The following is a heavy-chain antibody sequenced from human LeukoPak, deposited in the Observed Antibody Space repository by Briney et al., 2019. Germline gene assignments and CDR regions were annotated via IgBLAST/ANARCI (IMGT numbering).Heavy chain of an antibody. D-gene: IGHD4-17*01. Sequence: ASVKVSCKASEYTFTEYAVNWVRQAPGQRLEWMGWINAGNGNTKYAQKFQGRVTITRDTSASTAYMELSSLRSEDTAVYYCALPYGDGAFDYWGQGTLVTVSS. CDR1: EYTFTEYA. CDR2: INAGNGNT. J-gene: IGHJ4*02. V-gene: IGHV1-3*01. CDR3: ALPYGDGAFDY.